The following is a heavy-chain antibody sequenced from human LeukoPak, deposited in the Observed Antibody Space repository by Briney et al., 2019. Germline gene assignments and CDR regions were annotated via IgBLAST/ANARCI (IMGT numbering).Heavy chain of an antibody. J-gene: IGHJ4*02. V-gene: IGHV4-59*01. D-gene: IGHD6-13*01. CDR1: GGSISIYY. Sequence: PSETLSLTCTVSGGSISIYYCSWIRQPPGKGLESVGYIYYSGTTNYNPSLKSRVTISVDTSKNQFSLKLSSVTAADTAVYYCARGVYIAAAQYGYWGQGTLVTVSS. CDR3: ARGVYIAAAQYGY. CDR2: IYYSGTT.